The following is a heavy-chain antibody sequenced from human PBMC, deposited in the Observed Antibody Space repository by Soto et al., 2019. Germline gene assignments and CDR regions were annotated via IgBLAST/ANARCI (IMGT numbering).Heavy chain of an antibody. J-gene: IGHJ5*02. CDR3: ARGTRRGTESKVVAATLRWWFDP. V-gene: IGHV4-34*01. Sequence: PSETLSLTCAVYGGSFSGYYWSWIRQPPGKGLEWIGEINHSGSTNYNPSLKSRVTISVDTSKNQFSLKLSSVTAADMAVYYCARGTRRGTESKVVAATLRWWFDPWGQGTLVTVSS. CDR1: GGSFSGYY. D-gene: IGHD2-15*01. CDR2: INHSGST.